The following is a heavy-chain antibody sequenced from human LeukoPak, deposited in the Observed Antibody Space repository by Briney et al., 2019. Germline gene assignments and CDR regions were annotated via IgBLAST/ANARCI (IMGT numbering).Heavy chain of an antibody. CDR3: ARFGNYYDNRGFSSDAFYI. CDR1: GFTFSEHY. CDR2: IRNRGRSYTS. J-gene: IGHJ3*02. Sequence: GGSLRLSCAASGFTFSEHYMDWVRQAPGKGLLWVARIRNRGRSYTSQYAPYLRVTFTIARDDTELYLLMKMNSLNHKDTAVYFCARFGNYYDNRGFSSDAFYIWGQGKMVTVAS. D-gene: IGHD3-22*01. V-gene: IGHV3-72*01.